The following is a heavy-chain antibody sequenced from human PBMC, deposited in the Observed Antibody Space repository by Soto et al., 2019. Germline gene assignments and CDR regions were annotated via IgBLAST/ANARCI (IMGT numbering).Heavy chain of an antibody. V-gene: IGHV3-30-3*01. J-gene: IGHJ4*02. Sequence: QVQLVESGGGVVQPGRSLRLSCEASGFTFSSYAMHWVRQAPGKGLEWVAVISYDGSNKYYADSVKGRFTISRDNSKNTLYLQMNSLRAEDTAVYYCASFTRDFDYWGQGTLVTVSS. CDR2: ISYDGSNK. CDR3: ASFTRDFDY. CDR1: GFTFSSYA.